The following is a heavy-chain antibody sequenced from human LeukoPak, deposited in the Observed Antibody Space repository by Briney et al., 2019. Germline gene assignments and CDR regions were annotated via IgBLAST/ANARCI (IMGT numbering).Heavy chain of an antibody. D-gene: IGHD3-3*01. CDR1: GFTFSSYA. V-gene: IGHV3-30-3*01. CDR3: AKTYYDFWSGYNNYYGMDV. CDR2: ISYDGSNK. J-gene: IGHJ6*02. Sequence: GRSLRLSCAASGFTFSSYAMHWVRQAPGKGLEWVAVISYDGSNKYYADSVKGRFTISRDNSKNTLYLQVNSLRAEDTAVYYCAKTYYDFWSGYNNYYGMDVWGQGTTVTVSS.